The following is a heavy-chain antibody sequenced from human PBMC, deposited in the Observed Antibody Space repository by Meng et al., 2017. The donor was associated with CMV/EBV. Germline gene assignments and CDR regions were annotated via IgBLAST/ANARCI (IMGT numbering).Heavy chain of an antibody. CDR2: IRYDGSKE. J-gene: IGHJ6*02. CDR3: AKDSGGEGDMDV. CDR1: GFTFSNYG. V-gene: IGHV3-30*02. D-gene: IGHD3-10*01. Sequence: GGSLRLSCAASGFTFSNYGMHWVRLAPGKGLEWVAFIRYDGSKEDYGDSVQGRLTISRDNSKNTLNMQMNSLRAEDTALYYCAKDSGGEGDMDVWGQGTTVTVSS.